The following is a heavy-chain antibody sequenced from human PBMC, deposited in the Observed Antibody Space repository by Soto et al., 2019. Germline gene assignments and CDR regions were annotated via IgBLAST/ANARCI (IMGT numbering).Heavy chain of an antibody. CDR3: ARGDRGAFEL. CDR2: IHSDGSST. CDR1: GFTFSYYW. J-gene: IGHJ3*01. V-gene: IGHV3-74*01. Sequence: EVQLVESGGGLVRPGGSLRLSCAASGFTFSYYWMHWVSQAQGKGLVWVSRIHSDGSSTTYADFVKGRFIISRDNARNTVELQMNSVRVEDTAVYYCARGDRGAFELWGQGTVVTVSS. D-gene: IGHD1-26*01.